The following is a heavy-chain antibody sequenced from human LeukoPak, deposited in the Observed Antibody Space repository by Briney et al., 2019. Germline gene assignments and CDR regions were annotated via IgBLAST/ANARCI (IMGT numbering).Heavy chain of an antibody. Sequence: GGSLRLCCAASGFTFSSYGMHWVRQAPGKGLEWVAVISYDGNNRYSADSVKGRFTISRDNSKNTLYLQMNSLRAEDTAVYYCAKDQDIAAADYYFDYWGQGTLVTVSS. CDR3: AKDQDIAAADYYFDY. J-gene: IGHJ4*02. D-gene: IGHD6-13*01. V-gene: IGHV3-30*18. CDR1: GFTFSSYG. CDR2: ISYDGNNR.